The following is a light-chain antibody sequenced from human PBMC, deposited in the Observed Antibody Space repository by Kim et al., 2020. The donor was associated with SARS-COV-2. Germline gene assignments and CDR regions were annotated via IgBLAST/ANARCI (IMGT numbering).Light chain of an antibody. CDR1: QGISSY. V-gene: IGKV1-8*01. Sequence: ASTGERSTSSGRGKQGISSYIAWYQQKPGKAPKHLIYAAYTLQRGVPSRFSGSGSGTDFTLTISCLQSEDVATYYCQQYYSYPLTFGGGTKVDIK. CDR2: AAY. J-gene: IGKJ4*01. CDR3: QQYYSYPLT.